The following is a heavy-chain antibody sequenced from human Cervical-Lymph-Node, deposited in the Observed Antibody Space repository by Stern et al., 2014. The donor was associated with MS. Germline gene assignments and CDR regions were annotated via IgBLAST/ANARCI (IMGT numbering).Heavy chain of an antibody. CDR3: AKDLGRGVVVVPLYGLDV. J-gene: IGHJ6*02. Sequence: EVQLVESGGGLVQPGGSLRLSCAASGFTFSTYAFSWVRPAPGKGLEWVSSISARGVYAYYADSVNGRFTISRDNSKSMLYLEMQSLRAEDTAVYHCAKDLGRGVVVVPLYGLDVWGQGTTVTVSS. CDR2: ISARGVYA. V-gene: IGHV3-23*04. D-gene: IGHD2-2*01. CDR1: GFTFSTYA.